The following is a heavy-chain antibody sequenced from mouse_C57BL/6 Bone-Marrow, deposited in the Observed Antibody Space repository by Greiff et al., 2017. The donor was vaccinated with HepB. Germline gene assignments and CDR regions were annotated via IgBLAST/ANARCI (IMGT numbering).Heavy chain of an antibody. D-gene: IGHD1-1*01. Sequence: EVKLVESEGGLVQPGSSMKLSCTASGFTFSDYYMAWVRQVPEKGLEWVANINYDGSSTYYLDSLKSRFIISRDNAKNILYLQMSSLKSEDTATYYCARDQAVVAHWYFDVWGTGTTVTVSS. CDR3: ARDQAVVAHWYFDV. CDR2: INYDGSST. CDR1: GFTFSDYY. V-gene: IGHV5-16*01. J-gene: IGHJ1*03.